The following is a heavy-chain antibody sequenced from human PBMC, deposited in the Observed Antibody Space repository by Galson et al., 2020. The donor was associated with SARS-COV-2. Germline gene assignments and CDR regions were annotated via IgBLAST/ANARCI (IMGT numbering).Heavy chain of an antibody. V-gene: IGHV4-31*03. CDR1: GGSISSGGYY. D-gene: IGHD3-3*01. Sequence: SQTLSLTCTVSGGSISSGGYYWSWIRQHPGKGLEWIGYIYYSGSTYYNPSLNSRVTISVDTSKNQFSLKLSSVTAADTAVYYCARSFWSGYQYYYMDVWGKGTTVTVSS. CDR2: IYYSGST. J-gene: IGHJ6*03. CDR3: ARSFWSGYQYYYMDV.